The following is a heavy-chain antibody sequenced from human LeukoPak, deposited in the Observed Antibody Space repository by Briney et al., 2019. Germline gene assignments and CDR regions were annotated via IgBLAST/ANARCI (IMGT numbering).Heavy chain of an antibody. D-gene: IGHD3-22*01. CDR2: IYHSGST. V-gene: IGHV4-4*02. CDR1: GGSISSSNW. CDR3: ARGSSSGSIAGRVFDS. Sequence: SETLSLTCAVSGGSISSSNWWSWVRQPPGKGLEWIGEIYHSGSTNYNPSLKSRVTISVDTSKNQFSLKLSSVTAADTAVYYCARGSSSGSIAGRVFDSWGQGTLVTVSS. J-gene: IGHJ4*02.